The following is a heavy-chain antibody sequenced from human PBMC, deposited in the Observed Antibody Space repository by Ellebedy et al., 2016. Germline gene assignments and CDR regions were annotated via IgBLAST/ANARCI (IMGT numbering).Heavy chain of an antibody. CDR1: GFTFSSYW. CDR2: IDNDGSFT. D-gene: IGHD7-27*01. J-gene: IGHJ4*02. V-gene: IGHV3-74*03. CDR3: AGDSSYWGYFDY. Sequence: GESLKISXAVSGFTFSSYWMHWVRQVPGKGLVWVSRIDNDGSFTTYADSVKGRFTISRDSFSNTLYLQMNSLKVEDTAVYYCAGDSSYWGYFDYWGQGTQVTVSS.